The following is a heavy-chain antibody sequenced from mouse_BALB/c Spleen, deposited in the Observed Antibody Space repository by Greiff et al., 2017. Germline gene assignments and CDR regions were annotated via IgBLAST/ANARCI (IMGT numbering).Heavy chain of an antibody. CDR3: ARHETGTWYFDV. J-gene: IGHJ1*01. V-gene: IGHV5-6-2*01. CDR2: INSNGGST. Sequence: EVQVVESGGGLVKLGGSLKLSCAASGFTFSSYYMSWVRQTPEKRLELVAAINSNGGSTYYPDTVKGRFTISRDNAKNTLYLQMSSLKSEDTALYYCARHETGTWYFDVWGAGTTVTVSS. D-gene: IGHD4-1*01. CDR1: GFTFSSYY.